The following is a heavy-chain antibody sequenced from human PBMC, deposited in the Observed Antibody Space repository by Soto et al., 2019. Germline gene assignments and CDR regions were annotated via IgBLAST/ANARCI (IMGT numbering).Heavy chain of an antibody. Sequence: SETLSRTCSVYGWSFSGYYWSLIRQPPGKGLEWIGEINHSGSTNYNPSLKSRVTISVDTSKNQFSLKLSSVTAADTAVYYCARPGIAVAGTKIADDWRQGTLVTVSS. D-gene: IGHD6-19*01. CDR2: INHSGST. J-gene: IGHJ4*02. V-gene: IGHV4-34*01. CDR1: GWSFSGYY. CDR3: ARPGIAVAGTKIADD.